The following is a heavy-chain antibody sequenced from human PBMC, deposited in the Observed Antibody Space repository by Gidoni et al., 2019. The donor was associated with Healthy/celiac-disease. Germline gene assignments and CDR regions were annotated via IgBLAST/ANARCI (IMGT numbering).Heavy chain of an antibody. J-gene: IGHJ4*02. CDR1: GFTCSSYS. D-gene: IGHD1-26*01. CDR3: ARDQLIVGATGELDY. CDR2: ISSSSSTI. V-gene: IGHV3-48*01. Sequence: EVQLVESGGGLVQPGGSLRLSCAASGFTCSSYSMNWVLQAPGKGMEWVSYISSSSSTIYYADSVKGRFTISRDNAKNSMYLQMNSLRAEDTAVYYCARDQLIVGATGELDYWGQGTLVTVSS.